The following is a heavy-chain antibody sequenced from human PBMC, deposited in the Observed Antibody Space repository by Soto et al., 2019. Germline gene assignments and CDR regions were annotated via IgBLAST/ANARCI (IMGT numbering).Heavy chain of an antibody. CDR3: ASTKEYSSSLDY. J-gene: IGHJ4*02. CDR1: GGSISSGGYY. D-gene: IGHD6-6*01. CDR2: VYYSGRT. Sequence: SETLSLTCTVSGGSISSGGYYWSWIRQHPGKGLEWIGCVYYSGRTYYNPSLKSRITISVDTSKKHFSLKLSSVTAADTAVYCCASTKEYSSSLDYWGQGILVTVSS. V-gene: IGHV4-31*03.